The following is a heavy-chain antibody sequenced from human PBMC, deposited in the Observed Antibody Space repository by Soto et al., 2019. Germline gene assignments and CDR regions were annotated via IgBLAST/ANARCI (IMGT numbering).Heavy chain of an antibody. CDR2: ITGSGSFT. J-gene: IGHJ4*02. CDR3: AKDWYYDSSGYPFDY. V-gene: IGHV3-23*01. D-gene: IGHD3-22*01. CDR1: GFTFNSFA. Sequence: GALRLSCAASGFTFNSFAMSWVRQAPGKGLEWVSGITGSGSFTYYTASVKGRFTISRDNSKNTLYLQMNSLRAEDTAVYYCAKDWYYDSSGYPFDYWGQGTLVTSPQ.